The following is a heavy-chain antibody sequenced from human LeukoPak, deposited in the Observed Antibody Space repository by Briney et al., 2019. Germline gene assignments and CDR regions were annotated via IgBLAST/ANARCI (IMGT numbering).Heavy chain of an antibody. CDR1: GYSSTTYW. CDR3: ARSLFDYDILTGHDY. CDR2: IDPSDSYT. V-gene: IGHV5-10-1*01. D-gene: IGHD3-9*01. J-gene: IGHJ4*02. Sequence: GESLKISCKGSGYSSTTYWISWVRQVSGKGLEWMGTIDPSDSYTKYSPTFQGHVTISADKSISTAYLQWSSLKASDTAVYYCARSLFDYDILTGHDYWGQGTLVTVSS.